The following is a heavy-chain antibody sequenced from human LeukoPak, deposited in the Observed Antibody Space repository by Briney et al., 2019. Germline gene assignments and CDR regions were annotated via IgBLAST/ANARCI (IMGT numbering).Heavy chain of an antibody. D-gene: IGHD3-10*01. V-gene: IGHV3-30*02. CDR1: GFTFSSYG. CDR2: IRYDGSNK. J-gene: IGHJ6*03. Sequence: GGSLRLSCAASGFTFSSYGMHWVRQAPGKGLEWVAFIRYDGSNKYYADSVKGRFTISRDSAKNSLYLQMNSLRAEDTALYHCARVITMVRGGISVYYYYMDVWGKGATVTISS. CDR3: ARVITMVRGGISVYYYYMDV.